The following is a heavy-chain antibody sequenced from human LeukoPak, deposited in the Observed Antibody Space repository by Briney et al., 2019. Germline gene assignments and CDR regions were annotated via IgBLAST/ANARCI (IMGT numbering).Heavy chain of an antibody. Sequence: ASVKVSCKASGHTFTGYYMHWVRQAPGQGLEWMGWINANSGGTNYAQKFQGRVTMTRDTSVSTAYMELSRLRSDDTAVYYCASKWVTYYYNSSYYHYPTDVFDIWGQGTMVTVSS. J-gene: IGHJ3*02. CDR3: ASKWVTYYYNSSYYHYPTDVFDI. CDR2: INANSGGT. V-gene: IGHV1-2*02. CDR1: GHTFTGYY. D-gene: IGHD3-22*01.